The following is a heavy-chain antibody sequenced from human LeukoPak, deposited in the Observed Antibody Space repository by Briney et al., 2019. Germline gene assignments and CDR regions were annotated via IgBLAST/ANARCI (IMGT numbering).Heavy chain of an antibody. J-gene: IGHJ4*02. Sequence: PGGSLRLSCAASGFTFDDYAMHWVRQAPGKGLEWVSLISWDGGSTYYADSVKGRFTISRDNSKNSLYLQMNSLRAEDTALYYCAKDMGARGLLRFLEWLPQDNVVSGGFDYWGQGTLVTVSS. CDR3: AKDMGARGLLRFLEWLPQDNVVSGGFDY. V-gene: IGHV3-43D*03. CDR1: GFTFDDYA. CDR2: ISWDGGST. D-gene: IGHD3-3*01.